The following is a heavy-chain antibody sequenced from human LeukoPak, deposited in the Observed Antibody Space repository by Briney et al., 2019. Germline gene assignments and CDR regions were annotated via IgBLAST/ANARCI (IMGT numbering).Heavy chain of an antibody. D-gene: IGHD7-27*01. Sequence: GGSLTLSCAASGFTFSSYSMNWVRQAPGKGLEWVSSISSSSSYIYYADSVKGRFTISRDNAKNSLYLQMNSLRAEDTAVYYCARDAGDDAFDIWGQGTMVTVSS. CDR2: ISSSSSYI. V-gene: IGHV3-21*01. CDR1: GFTFSSYS. J-gene: IGHJ3*02. CDR3: ARDAGDDAFDI.